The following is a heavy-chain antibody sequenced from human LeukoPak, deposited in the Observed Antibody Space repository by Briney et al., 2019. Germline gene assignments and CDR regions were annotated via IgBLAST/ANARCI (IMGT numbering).Heavy chain of an antibody. V-gene: IGHV1-18*01. D-gene: IGHD2-8*01. CDR2: ITTYNGNR. CDR1: GYTLSEYG. CDR3: ARDCSNGVCFPRDY. Sequence: ASVKVSCKASGYTLSEYGISWVRQAPGQGLEWVGWITTYNGNRKYAEKFQGRVTMTTDTSTSTYYMEMRSLRSDDTAIYYCARDCSNGVCFPRDYCGQGTQLTVST. J-gene: IGHJ4*02.